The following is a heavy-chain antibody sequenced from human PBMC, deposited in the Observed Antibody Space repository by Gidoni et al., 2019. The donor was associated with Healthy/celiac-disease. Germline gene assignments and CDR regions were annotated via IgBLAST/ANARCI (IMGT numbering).Heavy chain of an antibody. CDR3: ARDPFGGYVAGAGVDAFDI. V-gene: IGHV3-30-3*01. CDR2: ISYDGSNK. D-gene: IGHD5-12*01. Sequence: QVQLVESGGGVVQPGRSLRLSCAASGFTSGSYAIHWVRQAPGKGLAWVAVISYDGSNKYYADSVKGRFTIARDNSKNTLYLQMNSLRAEDTAVYYCARDPFGGYVAGAGVDAFDIWGQGTMVTVSS. CDR1: GFTSGSYA. J-gene: IGHJ3*02.